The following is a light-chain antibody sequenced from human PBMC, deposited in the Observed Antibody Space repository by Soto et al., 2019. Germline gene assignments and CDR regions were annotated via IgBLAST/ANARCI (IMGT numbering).Light chain of an antibody. Sequence: QSVLTQPPSASGTPGQRGTISCSGSSSNIASNTVNWYQQLPGTAPKLLIYSNNQRPSGVPDRFSGSKSGTSASLAISGLQSEDEADYYCAAWDDSLNGGVFGGGTKVTVL. CDR3: AAWDDSLNGGV. V-gene: IGLV1-44*01. CDR2: SNN. J-gene: IGLJ2*01. CDR1: SSNIASNT.